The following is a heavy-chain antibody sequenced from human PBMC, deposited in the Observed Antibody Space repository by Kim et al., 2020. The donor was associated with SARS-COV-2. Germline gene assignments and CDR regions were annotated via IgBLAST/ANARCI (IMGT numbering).Heavy chain of an antibody. CDR3: AREAEKWLQLYFVDH. J-gene: IGHJ5*02. D-gene: IGHD5-12*01. V-gene: IGHV3-23*01. Sequence: GWSLRLSCAASGFSFSTYTMSWVRQAPGKGLEWVSAITGSGGRTYFADSVKGRFSVSRDNSKNTLYLQMNSLTSEDTAIYYCAREAEKWLQLYFVDHWGQGTLVTASS. CDR2: ITGSGGRT. CDR1: GFSFSTYT.